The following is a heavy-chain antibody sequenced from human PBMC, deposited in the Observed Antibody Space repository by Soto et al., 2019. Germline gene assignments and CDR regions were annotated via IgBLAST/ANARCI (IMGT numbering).Heavy chain of an antibody. CDR1: GFTFSSYA. CDR2: ISSNGGST. Sequence: GSLRLSCAASGFTFSSYAMHWVRQAPGKGLEYVSAISSNGGSTYYANSVKGRFTISRDNSKNTLYLQMGSLRAEDMAVYYCARGIAAAGNYYYYGMDVWGQGTTVTVSS. V-gene: IGHV3-64*01. CDR3: ARGIAAAGNYYYYGMDV. D-gene: IGHD6-13*01. J-gene: IGHJ6*02.